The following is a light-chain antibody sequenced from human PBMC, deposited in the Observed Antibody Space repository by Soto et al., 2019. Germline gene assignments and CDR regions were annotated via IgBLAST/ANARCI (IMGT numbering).Light chain of an antibody. CDR3: QTWGTGIRV. CDR2: LNSDGSH. Sequence: QPVLTQSPSASASLGASVKLTCTLSSGHSSYAIAWHQQQPEKGPRYLMNLNSDGSHSKGDGIPDRFSGSSSGAERYLTISSLQSEDEADYYCQTWGTGIRVFCGGTKLTVL. CDR1: SGHSSYA. J-gene: IGLJ3*02. V-gene: IGLV4-69*01.